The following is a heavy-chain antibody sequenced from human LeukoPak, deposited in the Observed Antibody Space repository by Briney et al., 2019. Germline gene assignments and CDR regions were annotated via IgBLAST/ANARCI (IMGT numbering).Heavy chain of an antibody. V-gene: IGHV1-2*02. D-gene: IGHD3-3*01. CDR1: GYTFTGYY. Sequence: GASVKVSCKASGYTFTGYYMHWVRQAPGQGLEWMGWINPNSGGTNYAQKFQGRVTMTRDTSISTAYMELSSLRSEDTAVYYCARAGITIFGVVIPGNLTRNYYYGMDVWGQGTTVTVSS. J-gene: IGHJ6*02. CDR2: INPNSGGT. CDR3: ARAGITIFGVVIPGNLTRNYYYGMDV.